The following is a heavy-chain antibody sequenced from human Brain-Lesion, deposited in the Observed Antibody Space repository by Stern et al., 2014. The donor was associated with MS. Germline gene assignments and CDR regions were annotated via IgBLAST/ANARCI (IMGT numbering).Heavy chain of an antibody. J-gene: IGHJ4*02. Sequence: QLVQSGGAVVQPGRSLRLSCAASGFTFSSYGMHWVRQAPGKGLEWVTVISYDGNHKYYAASVKGRFTISRDNSKNTLHLQMNSVTPDDTAIYYCARDYEDTSMLFDHWGQGTLVTVSS. V-gene: IGHV3-30*03. CDR1: GFTFSSYG. D-gene: IGHD2-8*01. CDR3: ARDYEDTSMLFDH. CDR2: ISYDGNHK.